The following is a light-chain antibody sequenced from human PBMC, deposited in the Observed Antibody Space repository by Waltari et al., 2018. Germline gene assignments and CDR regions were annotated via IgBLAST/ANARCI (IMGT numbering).Light chain of an antibody. J-gene: IGKJ2*01. CDR1: QSISNW. CDR3: QQYNSYPYT. Sequence: DIQMTQSPSTLSASVGDSVTITCRASQSISNWLAWYQQRPGTAPKLLVYKASNLQSGVPSRFSGSGSGTQFTLTISSLQPDDFATYYCQQYNSYPYTFGQGTKLEIK. CDR2: KAS. V-gene: IGKV1-5*03.